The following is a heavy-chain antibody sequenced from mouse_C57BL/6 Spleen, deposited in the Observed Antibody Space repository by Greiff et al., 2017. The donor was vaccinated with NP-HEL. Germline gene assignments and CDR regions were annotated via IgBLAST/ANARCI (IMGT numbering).Heavy chain of an antibody. J-gene: IGHJ2*01. D-gene: IGHD1-1*01. CDR3: ASEGVYYYGSSPDY. Sequence: QVQLQQPGAELVKPGASVKLSCKASGYTFTSYWMHWVKQRPGRGLEWIGRIDPNSGGTKYNEKFKSKATLTVDKPSSTAYMQLSRLTSEDSAVYYCASEGVYYYGSSPDYWGQGTTLTVSS. V-gene: IGHV1-72*01. CDR1: GYTFTSYW. CDR2: IDPNSGGT.